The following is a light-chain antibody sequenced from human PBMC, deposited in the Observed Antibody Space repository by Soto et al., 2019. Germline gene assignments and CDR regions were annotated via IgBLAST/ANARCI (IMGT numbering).Light chain of an antibody. CDR1: SSNIGNNA. CDR3: AEWDESMNGYV. CDR2: YDD. Sequence: QSVLTQPPSVSEAPRQRVTISCSGSSSNIGNNAVNWYQQLPGKAPKLLIYYDDLLPSGVSDRFSGSKSGTSASLAISGLQSDDEADYYCAEWDESMNGYVFGTGTKVTVL. V-gene: IGLV1-36*01. J-gene: IGLJ1*01.